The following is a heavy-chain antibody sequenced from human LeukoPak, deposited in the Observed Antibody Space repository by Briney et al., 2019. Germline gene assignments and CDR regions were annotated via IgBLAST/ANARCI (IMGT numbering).Heavy chain of an antibody. V-gene: IGHV4-39*07. CDR2: INYSGST. J-gene: IGHJ6*03. CDR1: GGSISSSSYY. D-gene: IGHD3-10*01. Sequence: PSETLSLSCSVSGGSISSSSYYWGWIRQPPGKGLEWIGSINYSGSTYYNPSLKSRVTISVDTSKNQFSLKLSSVTAADTAVYYCARRRYGSGIRYYYYYYMDVWGKGTTVTISS. CDR3: ARRRYGSGIRYYYYYYMDV.